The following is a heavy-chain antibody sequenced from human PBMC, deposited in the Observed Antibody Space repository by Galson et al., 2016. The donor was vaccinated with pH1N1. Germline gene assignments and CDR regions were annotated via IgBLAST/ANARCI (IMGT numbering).Heavy chain of an antibody. V-gene: IGHV1-69*06. Sequence: SVKVSCKASGGTFSNYAISWVRQAPGQGLEWMGGIIPMYGRTDYAQKFQGTVTITADKSTSTAYMDLSRVRLEDTAVYYCARTENVYDILTGSGSYYGMDVWGQGTAVTVSS. J-gene: IGHJ6*02. CDR2: IIPMYGRT. D-gene: IGHD3-9*01. CDR3: ARTENVYDILTGSGSYYGMDV. CDR1: GGTFSNYA.